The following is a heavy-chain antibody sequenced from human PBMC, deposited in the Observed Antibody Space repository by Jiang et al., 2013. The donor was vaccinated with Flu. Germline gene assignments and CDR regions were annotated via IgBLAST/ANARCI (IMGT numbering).Heavy chain of an antibody. CDR2: IRSKAYGGTT. D-gene: IGHD1-26*01. CDR3: TRDRNNYSTTSGFYDY. Sequence: VQLVESGGGLVQPGRSLRLSCTVYGFTFGDYFTTWVRQAPGKGLEWVGFIRSKAYGGTTEYAASVKGRFTISRDDSKSIAYLQMSSLKTEDSAIYYCTRDRNNYSTTSGFYDYWGQGTLVTVSS. J-gene: IGHJ4*02. CDR1: GFTFGDYF. V-gene: IGHV3-49*04.